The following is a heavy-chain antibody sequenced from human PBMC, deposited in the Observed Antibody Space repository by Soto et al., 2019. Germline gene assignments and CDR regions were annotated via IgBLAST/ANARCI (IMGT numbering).Heavy chain of an antibody. CDR1: NASITSSGYY. CDR2: IYHSGST. CDR3: ARMSGTYYVPDY. V-gene: IGHV4-31*03. D-gene: IGHD1-26*01. J-gene: IGHJ4*02. Sequence: QVQLQESGPRLVEASQTLSLTCTVSNASITSSGYYWSWVRQPPGKRLEWIGYIYHSGSTFSSPSLQSRLTSSVDTSKNQFALTLRSVPAADTAVYHCARMSGTYYVPDYWGQGTLVTVSS.